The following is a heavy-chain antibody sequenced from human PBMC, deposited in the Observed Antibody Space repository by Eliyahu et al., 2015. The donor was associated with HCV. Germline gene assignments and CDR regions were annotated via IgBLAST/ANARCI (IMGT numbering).Heavy chain of an antibody. Sequence: QITLKESGPTLVKPTQTLTLTXPFXGFSLSTXGVGVGWIRQPPGKALEWLALIYWDDDKRYSPSLKSRLTITKDTSKNQVVLTMTNMDPVDTATYYCAHSPIRTTGTGGDYFDYWGQGTLVTVSS. V-gene: IGHV2-5*02. CDR1: GFSLSTXGVG. J-gene: IGHJ4*02. D-gene: IGHD1-1*01. CDR3: AHSPIRTTGTGGDYFDY. CDR2: IYWDDDK.